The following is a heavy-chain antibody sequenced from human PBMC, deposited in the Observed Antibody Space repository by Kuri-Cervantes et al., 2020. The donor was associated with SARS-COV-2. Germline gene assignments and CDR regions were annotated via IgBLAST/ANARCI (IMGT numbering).Heavy chain of an antibody. Sequence: SVKVSCKASGGTFSSYAISWVRQAPGQGLEWMGGIIPIFGTANYAQKFQGRVTITTDESTSTAYMELSRLRSDDTAVYYCARVRVGYCSSTSCLQLEYFQHWGQGTLVTVSS. CDR2: IIPIFGTA. D-gene: IGHD2-2*01. J-gene: IGHJ1*01. CDR3: ARVRVGYCSSTSCLQLEYFQH. V-gene: IGHV1-69*05. CDR1: GGTFSSYA.